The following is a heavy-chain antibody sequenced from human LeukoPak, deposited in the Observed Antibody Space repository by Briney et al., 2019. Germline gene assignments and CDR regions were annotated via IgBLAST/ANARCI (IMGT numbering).Heavy chain of an antibody. CDR1: GGSISSYY. D-gene: IGHD3-9*01. CDR3: ARDDFEYSVHYGMDV. V-gene: IGHV4-4*07. Sequence: SETLSLTCTVSGGSISSYYWSCIRQPAGKGVEWIGRVHRSGDTNYNPSLKSRLTMSVETSKNQISLRLRSVSAADTAVYYCARDDFEYSVHYGMDVWGQGTTVTVSS. J-gene: IGHJ6*02. CDR2: VHRSGDT.